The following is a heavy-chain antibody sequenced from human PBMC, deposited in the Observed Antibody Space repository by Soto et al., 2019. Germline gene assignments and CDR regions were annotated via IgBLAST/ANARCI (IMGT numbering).Heavy chain of an antibody. D-gene: IGHD5-12*01. CDR1: GFTFASSA. CDR3: AASLEFSGPSGDYYYYYGMDV. Sequence: SVKVSCKASGFTFASSAMQWVRQARGQRPEWIGWIVVGRGNTNYAQEFQERVTITRDMSTSTAYMELSSLRSEDTAVYYCAASLEFSGPSGDYYYYYGMDVWGQGTTVTVSS. V-gene: IGHV1-58*02. J-gene: IGHJ6*02. CDR2: IVVGRGNT.